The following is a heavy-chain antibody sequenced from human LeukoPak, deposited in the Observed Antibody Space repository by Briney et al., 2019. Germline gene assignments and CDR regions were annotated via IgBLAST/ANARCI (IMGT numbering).Heavy chain of an antibody. CDR3: ARGDSSGYYYLPGDY. D-gene: IGHD3-22*01. Sequence: ASVKVSCKASGGTFSSYAISWVRQAPGQGLEWMGWINPNSGGTNYAQKFQGWVTMTRDTSISTAYMELSRLRSDDTAVYYCARGDSSGYYYLPGDYWGQGTLVTVSS. CDR2: INPNSGGT. CDR1: GGTFSSYA. J-gene: IGHJ4*02. V-gene: IGHV1-2*04.